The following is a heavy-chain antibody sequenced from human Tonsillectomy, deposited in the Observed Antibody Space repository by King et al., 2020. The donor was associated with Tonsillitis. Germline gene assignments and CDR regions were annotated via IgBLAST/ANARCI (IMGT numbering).Heavy chain of an antibody. Sequence: VQLVESGAEVKKSGASVKVSCKGSEYTFTDYFLHLVRQAPGQGLHDMGRFNPKSAGTLSAPRFHGRVTMTRDTSISTAYMELSRLRSADTAVYYCARVDFGGVAFDVWGQGTKVTVSS. CDR2: FNPKSAGT. D-gene: IGHD2-2*03. J-gene: IGHJ3*01. CDR3: ARVDFGGVAFDV. V-gene: IGHV1-2*02. CDR1: EYTFTDYF.